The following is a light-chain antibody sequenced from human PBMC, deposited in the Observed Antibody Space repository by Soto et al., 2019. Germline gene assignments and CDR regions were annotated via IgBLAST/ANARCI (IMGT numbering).Light chain of an antibody. J-gene: IGKJ3*01. CDR1: QSISTY. CDR2: DAS. CDR3: QHRSNWPPIFT. V-gene: IGKV3-11*01. Sequence: ESVLTQSPATLSLSPGERATLSCRASQSISTYLAWYQQKPGQAPRLLIFDASNRAPGIPARFSGSGSGTDFSLTISSLEPEDFAVYYCQHRSNWPPIFTFGPVTKVDIK.